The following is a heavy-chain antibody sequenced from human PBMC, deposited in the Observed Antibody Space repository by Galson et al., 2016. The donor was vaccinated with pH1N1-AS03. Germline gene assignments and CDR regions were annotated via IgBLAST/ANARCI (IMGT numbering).Heavy chain of an antibody. D-gene: IGHD2-15*01. CDR1: GYSFISYW. V-gene: IGHV5-51*01. J-gene: IGHJ4*02. CDR3: AGLPVSATDPLYYFDL. Sequence: QSGAEVKKPGESLKISCKGSGYSFISYWIGWVRQMPGKGLELLGIIYPSDSDIRYSPSFQGQITISVDKTITTALLQWTSLKPSDTGMYYCAGLPVSATDPLYYFDLWGQGTLVTVSS. CDR2: IYPSDSDI.